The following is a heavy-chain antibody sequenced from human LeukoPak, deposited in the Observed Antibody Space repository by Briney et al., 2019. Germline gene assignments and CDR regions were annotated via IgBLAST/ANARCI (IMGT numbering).Heavy chain of an antibody. CDR3: ASPVRYYGSGSYYYYGMDV. V-gene: IGHV3-21*01. Sequence: GGSLRLSCAASGFTSRSYSTNCVRQAPGEGLGWVSSISSSSSYIYYADSVKGRFTISRDNAKNSLYLQMNSLRAEDTAVYYCASPVRYYGSGSYYYYGMDVWGQGTTVTVSS. J-gene: IGHJ6*02. CDR1: GFTSRSYS. CDR2: ISSSSSYI. D-gene: IGHD3-10*01.